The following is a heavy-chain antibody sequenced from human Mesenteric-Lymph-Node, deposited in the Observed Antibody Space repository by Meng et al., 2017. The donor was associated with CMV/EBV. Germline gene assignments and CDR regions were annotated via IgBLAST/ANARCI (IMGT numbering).Heavy chain of an antibody. J-gene: IGHJ6*02. Sequence: GESLKISCTASGFTFGDYAMSWVRQAPGKGLEWVSAISGSGGSTYYADSVKGRFTVSRDNSKNTLYLQMNSLRAEDTAVFYCAKDQGGGEAYYDFWSAPYGMDVWGQGTTVTVSS. CDR2: ISGSGGST. CDR3: AKDQGGGEAYYDFWSAPYGMDV. CDR1: GFTFGDYA. D-gene: IGHD3-3*01. V-gene: IGHV3-23*01.